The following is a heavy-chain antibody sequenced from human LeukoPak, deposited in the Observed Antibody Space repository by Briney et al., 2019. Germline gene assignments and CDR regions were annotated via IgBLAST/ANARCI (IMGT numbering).Heavy chain of an antibody. CDR3: ARFNSYGRQYFQH. V-gene: IGHV4-59*01. CDR2: IYYSGST. CDR1: GGSISSYY. J-gene: IGHJ1*01. D-gene: IGHD5-18*01. Sequence: SETLSLTCTVSGGSISSYYWSWIRQPPGKGLEWIGYIYYSGSTNYNPSLKSRVTISVDTSKNQFSLKLSSVTAADTAVYYCARFNSYGRQYFQHWGQGTLVTVSS.